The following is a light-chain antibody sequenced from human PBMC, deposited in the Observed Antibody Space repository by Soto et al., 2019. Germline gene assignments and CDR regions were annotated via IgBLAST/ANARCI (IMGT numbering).Light chain of an antibody. V-gene: IGLV1-47*02. CDR3: SAWDVSTTAWL. CDR1: SSNLGNNY. Sequence: QSVLTQPPSASGTPGQRVTITCSGTSSNLGNNYVYWYQQLPGTAPKLLIYLNNLRPSGVPSRFSASTSGTSASLAISGLRSDDEDAYYCSAWDVSTTAWLFGGGTKLTVL. CDR2: LNN. J-gene: IGLJ3*02.